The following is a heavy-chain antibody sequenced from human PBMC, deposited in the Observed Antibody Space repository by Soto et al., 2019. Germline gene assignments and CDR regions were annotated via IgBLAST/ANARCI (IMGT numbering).Heavy chain of an antibody. V-gene: IGHV3-23*01. D-gene: IGHD5-12*01. CDR1: GFTFSNYA. CDR2: INNSGVST. J-gene: IGHJ6*02. Sequence: EVQLLETGGGLVQPGGSLRLSCAASGFTFSNYAMSWVRQAPGRGLEWVSTINNSGVSTYYADSVKGRFTISRDNSKNTLYLQMISLRAEDTAVYYCAPPRRAVATRYHYAMDVWGQGTTVTVSS. CDR3: APPRRAVATRYHYAMDV.